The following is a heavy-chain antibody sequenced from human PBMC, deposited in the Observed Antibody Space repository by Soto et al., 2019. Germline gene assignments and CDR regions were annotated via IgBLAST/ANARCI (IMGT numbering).Heavy chain of an antibody. Sequence: PSETLSLTCTVSGGSISSYYWSWIRQPPGKGLEWIGYIYYSGSTNYNPSLKSRVTISVDTSKNQFSLKLSSVTAADTAVYYCATYRYYYDSSGYFDYWGQGTLVTVSS. J-gene: IGHJ4*02. D-gene: IGHD3-22*01. CDR2: IYYSGST. CDR3: ATYRYYYDSSGYFDY. V-gene: IGHV4-59*01. CDR1: GGSISSYY.